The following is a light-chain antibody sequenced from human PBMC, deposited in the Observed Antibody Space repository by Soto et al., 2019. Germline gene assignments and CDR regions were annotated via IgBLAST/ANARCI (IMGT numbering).Light chain of an antibody. J-gene: IGKJ4*01. CDR3: QKYNEWPLT. Sequence: EIVLTQSPATLSVSPGERATLSCRASQSVSSNLAWYQQKPGQAPRLLIYGASTRATGIPARFSGSGSGTEFTLTISSLQSEDFAVYYCQKYNEWPLTFGGGTKVDIK. CDR2: GAS. V-gene: IGKV3-15*01. CDR1: QSVSSN.